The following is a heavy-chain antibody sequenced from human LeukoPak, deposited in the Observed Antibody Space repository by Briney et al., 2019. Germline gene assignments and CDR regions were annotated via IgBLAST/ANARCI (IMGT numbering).Heavy chain of an antibody. Sequence: GGSLRLSCAASGFTFSSYAMSWVRQAPGKGLEWVSAISGSGGSTYYADSVKGRFTISRDNSKNTLYLQMNSLRAEDTAVYYCAKGRGGAYDLYYFDYWGQGTLVTVSS. CDR1: GFTFSSYA. CDR3: AKGRGGAYDLYYFDY. V-gene: IGHV3-23*01. J-gene: IGHJ4*02. CDR2: ISGSGGST. D-gene: IGHD5-12*01.